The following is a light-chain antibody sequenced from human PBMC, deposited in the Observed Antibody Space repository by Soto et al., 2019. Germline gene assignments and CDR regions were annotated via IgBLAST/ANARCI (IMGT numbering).Light chain of an antibody. V-gene: IGLV2-14*01. CDR1: SSDVGGYNY. J-gene: IGLJ2*01. CDR3: SSFTSSSTLVV. CDR2: EVS. Sequence: QSALTQPASVSGSPGQSITISCTGTSSDVGGYNYVSWYQQHPGKAPKLMIYEVSNRPSGVSNRFSGSKSGTTASLTISGLQAEDGAEYYCSSFTSSSTLVVFGGGTELTVL.